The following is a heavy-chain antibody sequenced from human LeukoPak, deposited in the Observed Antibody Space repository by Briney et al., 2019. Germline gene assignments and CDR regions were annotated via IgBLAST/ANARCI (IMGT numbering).Heavy chain of an antibody. J-gene: IGHJ4*02. CDR2: INPNSGGT. D-gene: IGHD5-12*01. CDR1: GYTFTGDD. Sequence: ASVKVCCKASGYTFTGDDMHWVRQAPGQGLGWVGWINPNSGGTNYAQKFQGRVTMTRDTSISTAYMELNRLRSDDTAVYYCARTERGYSGSAFDYWGQGTLVTVSS. CDR3: ARTERGYSGSAFDY. V-gene: IGHV1-2*02.